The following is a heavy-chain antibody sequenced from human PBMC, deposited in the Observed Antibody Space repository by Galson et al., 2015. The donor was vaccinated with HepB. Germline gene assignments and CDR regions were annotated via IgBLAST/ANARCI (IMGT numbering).Heavy chain of an antibody. D-gene: IGHD3-3*01. Sequence: SLRLSCAASGFTFSSYAMHWVRQAPGKGLEWVAVISYDGSNKYYADSVKGRFTISRDNSKNTLYLQMNSLRAEDTAVYYCARAFSVRAFLDYWGQGTLVTVSS. CDR3: ARAFSVRAFLDY. V-gene: IGHV3-30-3*01. CDR2: ISYDGSNK. CDR1: GFTFSSYA. J-gene: IGHJ4*02.